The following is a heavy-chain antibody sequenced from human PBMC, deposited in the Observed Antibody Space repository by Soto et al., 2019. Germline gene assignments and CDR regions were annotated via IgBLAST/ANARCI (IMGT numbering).Heavy chain of an antibody. V-gene: IGHV1-69*01. Sequence: QVQLVQSGAEVKKPGSSVKVSCKASGGTFSSYAISWVRQAPGQGLEWMGGIIPIFGTANYAQKFQGRVTSTADESTSTAYMERSSLRSEATAVYYCQIRRYSYGTFDYWGQGTLVTVSS. CDR1: GGTFSSYA. D-gene: IGHD5-18*01. CDR3: QIRRYSYGTFDY. J-gene: IGHJ4*02. CDR2: IIPIFGTA.